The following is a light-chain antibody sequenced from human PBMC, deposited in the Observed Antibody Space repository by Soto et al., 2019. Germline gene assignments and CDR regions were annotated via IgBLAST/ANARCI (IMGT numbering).Light chain of an antibody. J-gene: IGKJ2*01. CDR1: QSISSY. CDR2: DAS. CDR3: QQYGSSSYT. Sequence: EVVLTQSPDTLSLPPGERATLSCRASQSISSYLAWYQQKPGQAPRLLIYDASSRATGIPARFSGSGSGTDFTLTISSLEPEDFAVYYCQQYGSSSYTFGQGTRLEIK. V-gene: IGKV3-11*01.